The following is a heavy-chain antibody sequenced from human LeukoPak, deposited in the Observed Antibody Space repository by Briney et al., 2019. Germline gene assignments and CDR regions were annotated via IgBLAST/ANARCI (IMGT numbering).Heavy chain of an antibody. D-gene: IGHD3-3*01. J-gene: IGHJ3*02. V-gene: IGHV4-38-2*02. CDR2: IYHSGST. Sequence: PSETLSLTCTVSGYSISSGYYWGWIRQPPGKGLEWIGSIYHSGSTYYNPSLKSRVTISVDTSKNQFSLKLSSVTAADTAVYYCARRLKTYYDFWGPQPTHGDDAFDIWGQGTMVTVSS. CDR1: GYSISSGYY. CDR3: ARRLKTYYDFWGPQPTHGDDAFDI.